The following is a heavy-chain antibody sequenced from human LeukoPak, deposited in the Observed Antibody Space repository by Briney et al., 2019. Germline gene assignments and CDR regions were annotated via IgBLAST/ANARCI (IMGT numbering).Heavy chain of an antibody. Sequence: ASVKVSCKASGYIFTDYYMHWVRQAPGQGLEWMGWIDPNSGGTNSAQKFQGRVTMTRDTSISTAYMELSRLRSDDTAVYYCARESSGSGSYSEYWFDPWGQGTLVTVSS. CDR3: ARESSGSGSYSEYWFDP. V-gene: IGHV1-2*02. CDR2: IDPNSGGT. J-gene: IGHJ5*02. D-gene: IGHD3-10*01. CDR1: GYIFTDYY.